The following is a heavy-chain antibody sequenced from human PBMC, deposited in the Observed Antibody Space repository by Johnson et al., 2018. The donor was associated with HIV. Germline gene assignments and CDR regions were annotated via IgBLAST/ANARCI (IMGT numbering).Heavy chain of an antibody. J-gene: IGHJ3*01. CDR2: IKQDGSEK. CDR3: AKDYHTSSRDAFDC. CDR1: GFTFSSYW. V-gene: IGHV3-7*05. D-gene: IGHD6-13*01. Sequence: MLLVESGGGVVQPGRSLRLSCAASGFTFSSYWMGWVRQAPGKGLEWVANIKQDGSEKYYVDSLKGRFTISRDNAKNSLYLQMNSLRAEDTAVYYCAKDYHTSSRDAFDCWGQGTMVTVSS.